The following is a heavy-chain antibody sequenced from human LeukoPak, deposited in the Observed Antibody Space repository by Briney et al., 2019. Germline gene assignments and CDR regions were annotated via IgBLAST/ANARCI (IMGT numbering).Heavy chain of an antibody. CDR1: GFSFSSFE. D-gene: IGHD3-10*01. J-gene: IGHJ3*02. V-gene: IGHV3-48*03. CDR2: VSVSGDEI. Sequence: GSLRLSCVGSGFSFSSFEYNWVRQAPGKGLEWVSYVSVSGDEIHHADSVKGRFTISRDNAKNSVFLQMNSLRAEDTAIYYCARDRSIIMDRGTPDAFDIWGQGTMVTVSS. CDR3: ARDRSIIMDRGTPDAFDI.